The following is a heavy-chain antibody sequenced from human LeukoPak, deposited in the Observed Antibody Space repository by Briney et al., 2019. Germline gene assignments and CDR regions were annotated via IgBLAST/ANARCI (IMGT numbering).Heavy chain of an antibody. J-gene: IGHJ4*02. CDR3: ARSSRDGYNYYFDY. D-gene: IGHD5-24*01. CDR2: IYYSGST. V-gene: IGHV4-39*07. CDR1: GGSISSSSYY. Sequence: SETLSLTCTVSGGSISSSSYYWGWIRQPPGKGLEWIGSIYYSGSTYYNPSLKSRVTISVDTSKNQFSLKLSSVTAADTAVYYCARSSRDGYNYYFDYWGQGTLVTVSS.